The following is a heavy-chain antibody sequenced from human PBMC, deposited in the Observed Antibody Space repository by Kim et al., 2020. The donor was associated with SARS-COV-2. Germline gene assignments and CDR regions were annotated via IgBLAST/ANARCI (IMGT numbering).Heavy chain of an antibody. V-gene: IGHV1-69*13. Sequence: SVKVSCKASGGTFSSYAISWVRQAPGQGLEWMGGIIPIFGTANYAQKFQGRVTITADESTSTAYMELSSLRSEDTAVYYCARGRLQSKDHFDYWGQGTLVTVSS. CDR1: GGTFSSYA. J-gene: IGHJ4*02. D-gene: IGHD6-25*01. CDR2: IIPIFGTA. CDR3: ARGRLQSKDHFDY.